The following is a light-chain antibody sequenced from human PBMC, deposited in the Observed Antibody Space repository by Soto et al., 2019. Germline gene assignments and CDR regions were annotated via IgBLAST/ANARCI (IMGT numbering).Light chain of an antibody. CDR1: QGIRSD. CDR2: AAS. J-gene: IGKJ4*01. Sequence: DIPMTPSPSSLSASVGDRVTITCRASQGIRSDLTWYQQKLGKAPKRLITAASSLRSGVPSRFSGSGSGTEFTLTISGLQPEDLATYYCLQHNSHPFTFGGGTKVEIE. V-gene: IGKV1-17*01. CDR3: LQHNSHPFT.